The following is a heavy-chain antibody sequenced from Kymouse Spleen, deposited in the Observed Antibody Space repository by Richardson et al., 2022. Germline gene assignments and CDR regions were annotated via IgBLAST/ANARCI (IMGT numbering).Heavy chain of an antibody. CDR2: IYYSGST. D-gene: IGHD1-26*01. CDR3: ARDLRYSGSYYAFDI. CDR1: GGSISSYY. V-gene: IGHV4-59*01. Sequence: QVQLQESGPGLVKPSETLSLTCTVSGGSISSYYWSWIRQPPGKGLEWIGYIYYSGSTNYNPSLKSRVTISVDTSKNQFSLKLSSVTAADTAVYYCARDLRYSGSYYAFDIWGQGTMVTVSS. J-gene: IGHJ3*02.